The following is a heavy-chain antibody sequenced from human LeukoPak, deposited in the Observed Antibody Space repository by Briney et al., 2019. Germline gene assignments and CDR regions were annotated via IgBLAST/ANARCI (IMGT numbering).Heavy chain of an antibody. J-gene: IGHJ5*02. D-gene: IGHD6-13*01. Sequence: ASVKVSCKASGYTFTSYGISWVRQAPGQGLEWMGWISAYNGNTNYAQKLQGRVTMTTDTSTSTAYMELRSLRSDDTAVYYCARPYSSSWYLNWDWFDPWGQGTLVTVSS. CDR3: ARPYSSSWYLNWDWFDP. V-gene: IGHV1-18*01. CDR2: ISAYNGNT. CDR1: GYTFTSYG.